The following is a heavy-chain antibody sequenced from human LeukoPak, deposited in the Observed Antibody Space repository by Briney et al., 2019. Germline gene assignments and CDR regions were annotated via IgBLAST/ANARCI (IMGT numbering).Heavy chain of an antibody. V-gene: IGHV1-69*13. CDR3: ASERGSGSGWYRRVRPFYDDAFDT. J-gene: IGHJ3*02. D-gene: IGHD6-19*01. Sequence: SVKVSCKASGGTFSSYAISWVRQAPGQGLEWMGGIIPIFGTANYAQKFQGRVTITADESTSTAYMELSSLRSEDTAVYYCASERGSGSGWYRRVRPFYDDAFDTWGQETMVTVSS. CDR2: IIPIFGTA. CDR1: GGTFSSYA.